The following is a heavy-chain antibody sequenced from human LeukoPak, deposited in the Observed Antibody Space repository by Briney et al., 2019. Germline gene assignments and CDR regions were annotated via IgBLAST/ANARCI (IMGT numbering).Heavy chain of an antibody. CDR2: ISSSGSTI. J-gene: IGHJ4*02. CDR3: ARDHYSSGWADY. D-gene: IGHD6-19*01. V-gene: IGHV3-48*03. CDR1: GFTFSSYQ. Sequence: PGGSLRLSCAASGFTFSSYQMNWVRQAPGKGLEWVSYISSSGSTIYYAGSVKGRFTISRDNAKNSLYLQMNSLRVEDTAVYYCARDHYSSGWADYWGQGTLVTVSS.